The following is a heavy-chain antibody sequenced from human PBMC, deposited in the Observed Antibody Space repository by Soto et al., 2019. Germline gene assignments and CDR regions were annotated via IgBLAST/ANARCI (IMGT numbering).Heavy chain of an antibody. Sequence: EVQLVESGGGLVQPGGSLRLSCAASGFLFSSYWMHWVRQAPGRGLVWVSRINSDGSTTDYADPVKGRFTITRDNAKNTLFLQMNSRRAEDTAVYFCARGRPFDYWGQGTLVTVSS. V-gene: IGHV3-74*01. CDR2: INSDGSTT. CDR1: GFLFSSYW. J-gene: IGHJ4*02. CDR3: ARGRPFDY.